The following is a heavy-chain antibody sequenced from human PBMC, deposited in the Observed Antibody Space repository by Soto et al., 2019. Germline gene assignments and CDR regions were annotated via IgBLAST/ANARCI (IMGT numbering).Heavy chain of an antibody. V-gene: IGHV1-69*13. D-gene: IGHD6-13*01. CDR2: IIPIFGTA. CDR3: ARDGAAAGTGYYYYGMDV. Sequence: VASVKVSCKASGGTFSSYAISWVRQAPGQGLEWMGGIIPIFGTANYAQKFQGRVTITADESTSTAYMELSSLRSEDTAVYYCARDGAAAGTGYYYYGMDVWGQGTTVTVSS. CDR1: GGTFSSYA. J-gene: IGHJ6*02.